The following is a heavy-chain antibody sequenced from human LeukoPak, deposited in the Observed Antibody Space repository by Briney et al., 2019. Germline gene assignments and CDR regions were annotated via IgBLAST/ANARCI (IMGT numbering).Heavy chain of an antibody. V-gene: IGHV1-18*01. D-gene: IGHD6-6*01. CDR3: PRENNRYSRPSQFPY. J-gene: IGHJ4*02. CDR2: ISAYNGNT. Sequence: ASVKVSCKASGYTFTSYGISWGRQSPGQGRGWMGWISAYNGNTNYAQKLQGRVTMTTDTSTRTAYLERRSRKSEDTAVQYLPRENNRYSRPSQFPYWGQGTLVTVSS. CDR1: GYTFTSYG.